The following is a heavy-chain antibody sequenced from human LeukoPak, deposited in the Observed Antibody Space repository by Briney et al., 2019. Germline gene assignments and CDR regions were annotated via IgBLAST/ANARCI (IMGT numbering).Heavy chain of an antibody. CDR3: ASSVGSTDY. J-gene: IGHJ4*02. V-gene: IGHV4-39*07. CDR1: SGSISSGDYY. Sequence: SETLSLTCTVSSGSISSGDYYWSWIRQPPGMGLEWIGEINHRGSTNLNPSLKSRVTLSVDTSKHQFSLKLTSVTAADAAVYYCASSVGSTDYWGQGTLVTVSS. CDR2: INHRGST. D-gene: IGHD1-26*01.